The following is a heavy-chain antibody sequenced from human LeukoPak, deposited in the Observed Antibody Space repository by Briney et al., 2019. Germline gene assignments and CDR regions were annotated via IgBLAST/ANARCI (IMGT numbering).Heavy chain of an antibody. J-gene: IGHJ4*02. V-gene: IGHV3-23*01. CDR3: AKFLKTCSSGPY. CDR2: ITGSGGST. D-gene: IGHD6-19*01. Sequence: GGSLRLSCAASGFTFSSHAMGWVRQAPGKGLEWVSSITGSGGSTYYGDSVKGRFTIARDNSRNTLYLQMNSLRVEDTAVYYCAKFLKTCSSGPYWGQGTLVTVSS. CDR1: GFTFSSHA.